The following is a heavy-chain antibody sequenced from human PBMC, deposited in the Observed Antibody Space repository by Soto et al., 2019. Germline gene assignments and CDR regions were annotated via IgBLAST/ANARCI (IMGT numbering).Heavy chain of an antibody. D-gene: IGHD2-15*01. CDR2: IYYSGST. V-gene: IGHV4-30-4*01. Sequence: SETLSLTCTVSGGSISRGDYYWSWIRQPPGKGLEWIGYIYYSGSTYYNPSLKSRVTISVDTSKNQFSLKLSSVTAADTAVYYCARAGGYCSGGSCRPDAFDIWGQGKMVTVSS. CDR1: GGSISRGDYY. J-gene: IGHJ3*02. CDR3: ARAGGYCSGGSCRPDAFDI.